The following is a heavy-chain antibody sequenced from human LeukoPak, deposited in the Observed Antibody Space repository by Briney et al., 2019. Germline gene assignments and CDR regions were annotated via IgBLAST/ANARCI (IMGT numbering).Heavy chain of an antibody. Sequence: SVKVSCKASGYTFSNYGITWVRQAPGQGLEWMGWISGYNGNTNYAQKFQGRVTMTTETSTSTAYMELRSLRSDDTAVYYCARTCSGSSCYVIYWGQGTLLTVSS. CDR3: ARTCSGSSCYVIY. CDR2: ISGYNGNT. CDR1: GYTFSNYG. D-gene: IGHD2-2*01. J-gene: IGHJ4*02. V-gene: IGHV1-18*01.